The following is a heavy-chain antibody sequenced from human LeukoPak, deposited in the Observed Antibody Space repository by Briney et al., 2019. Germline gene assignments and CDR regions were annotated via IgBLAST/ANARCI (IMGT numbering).Heavy chain of an antibody. J-gene: IGHJ4*02. V-gene: IGHV3-48*01. Sequence: GGSLRLSCAASGFTFSGYSMNWVRQAPGKGPEWISYINNDRSSIADSVKGRFIISRDTAENSLFLQMNSLRVEDTALYYCARDTDWSFDYCGQGILVTVSS. D-gene: IGHD2-21*01. CDR2: INNDRSSI. CDR1: GFTFSGYS. CDR3: ARDTDWSFDY.